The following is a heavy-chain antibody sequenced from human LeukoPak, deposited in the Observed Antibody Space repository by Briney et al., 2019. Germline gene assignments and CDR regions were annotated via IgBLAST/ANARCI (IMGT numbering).Heavy chain of an antibody. V-gene: IGHV3-21*01. D-gene: IGHD2-21*01. J-gene: IGHJ4*02. CDR2: ISSSSSYI. CDR1: GFTFSSYS. CDR3: AKDYRHISYYFDS. Sequence: GGSLRLSCAASGFTFSSYSMNWVRQAPGKGLEWVSSISSSSSYIYYADSVKGRFTISRDNAKNSLYLQMNSLRAEDTAIYYCAKDYRHISYYFDSWGQGTLVTVSS.